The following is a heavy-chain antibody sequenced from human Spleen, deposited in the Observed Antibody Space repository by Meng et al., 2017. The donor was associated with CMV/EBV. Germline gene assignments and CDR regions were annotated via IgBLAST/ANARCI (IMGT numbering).Heavy chain of an antibody. V-gene: IGHV4-38-2*02. J-gene: IGHJ3*01. D-gene: IGHD3-3*01. CDR1: GYSITSGYY. Sequence: GSLRLPFTVSGYSITSGYYWGWIRQPPGKGLEWIGSIYHTGNTYYNPSLKSRVTISVDTSKNQFSLILSSVTAADTAVYYCARPSGVLKAFDLWGQGTMVTVSS. CDR2: IYHTGNT. CDR3: ARPSGVLKAFDL.